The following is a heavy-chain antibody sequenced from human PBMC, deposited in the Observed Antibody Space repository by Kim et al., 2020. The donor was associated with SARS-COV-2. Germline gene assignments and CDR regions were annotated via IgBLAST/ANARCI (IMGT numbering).Heavy chain of an antibody. J-gene: IGHJ6*03. CDR3: ARGRIAARPGKYYYMDV. CDR2: INHSGST. D-gene: IGHD6-6*01. Sequence: SETLSLTCAVYGGSFSGYYWSWIRQPPGKGLEWIGEINHSGSTNYNPSLKSRVTISVDTSKNQFSLKLSSVTAADTAVYYCARGRIAARPGKYYYMDVWGKGTTVTVSS. CDR1: GGSFSGYY. V-gene: IGHV4-34*01.